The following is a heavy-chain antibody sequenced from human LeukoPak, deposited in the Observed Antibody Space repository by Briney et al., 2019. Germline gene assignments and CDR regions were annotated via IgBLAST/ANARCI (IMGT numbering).Heavy chain of an antibody. CDR1: GGTFSSYA. Sequence: AVKVSCKASGGTFSSYAISWVRQAPGQGLEWMGGIIPIFGTANYAQKFQGRVTITADESTSTAYMELSSLRSEDTAVYYCARGRAEYYDFWSGPNLGAFDIWGQGTMVTVSS. J-gene: IGHJ3*02. V-gene: IGHV1-69*13. CDR2: IIPIFGTA. D-gene: IGHD3-3*01. CDR3: ARGRAEYYDFWSGPNLGAFDI.